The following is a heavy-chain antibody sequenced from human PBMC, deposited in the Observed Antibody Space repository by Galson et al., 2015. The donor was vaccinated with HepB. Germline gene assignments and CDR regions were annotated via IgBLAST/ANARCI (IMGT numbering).Heavy chain of an antibody. CDR1: GFTFSSYA. CDR3: AKGWRATYFDY. CDR2: VSSSGSST. J-gene: IGHJ4*02. V-gene: IGHV3-23*01. Sequence: SLRLSCAASGFTFSSYAMSWVRQAPEKGLEWVSTVSSSGSSTYYADSVKGRFTISRDNSKNTLYLQMYSLRAEDTAVYFCAKGWRATYFDYWGQGTLVTVSS. D-gene: IGHD3-3*01.